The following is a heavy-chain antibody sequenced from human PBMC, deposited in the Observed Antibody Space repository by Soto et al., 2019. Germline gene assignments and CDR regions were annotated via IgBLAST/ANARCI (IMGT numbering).Heavy chain of an antibody. D-gene: IGHD6-25*01. CDR3: ARGGRRLGWFAS. J-gene: IGHJ5*01. V-gene: IGHV1-18*01. Sequence: QVQLMQSRPEVKTPGASVKLSCKDSGYTFSSYVITWVRQAPGQGLEWMGWISPFNYNTNYAQKFQGRVTKTTDTSTNTAYMDLRSLRSDATAVYYSARGGRRLGWFASWGQGTLVTVSS. CDR2: ISPFNYNT. CDR1: GYTFSSYV.